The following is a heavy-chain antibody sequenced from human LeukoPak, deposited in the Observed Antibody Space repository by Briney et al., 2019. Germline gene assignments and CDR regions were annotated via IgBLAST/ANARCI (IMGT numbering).Heavy chain of an antibody. V-gene: IGHV3-15*01. J-gene: IGHJ4*02. D-gene: IGHD3-10*01. CDR3: TTNGRYGSGSYYKERIDY. Sequence: GGSLRLSCAASGFTFSNAWMSWVRQAPGKGLEWVGRIKSKTDGGTTDYAAPVKGRFTVSRDDSKITLYLQMNSLKTEDTAVYYCTTNGRYGSGSYYKERIDYWGQGTLVTVSS. CDR2: IKSKTDGGTT. CDR1: GFTFSNAW.